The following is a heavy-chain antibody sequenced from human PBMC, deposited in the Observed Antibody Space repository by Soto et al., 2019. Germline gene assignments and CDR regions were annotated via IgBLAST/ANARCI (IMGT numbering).Heavy chain of an antibody. J-gene: IGHJ6*02. CDR1: GGSISSGDYY. CDR3: ARFTAMVSVYYYGMDV. D-gene: IGHD5-18*01. V-gene: IGHV4-30-4*01. Sequence: PSETLSLTCTVSGGSISSGDYYWSWIRQPPGKGLEWIGYIYYSGSTYYNPSLKSRVTISVDTSKNQFSLKLSSVTAADTAVYYCARFTAMVSVYYYGMDVWGQGTTVTVSS. CDR2: IYYSGST.